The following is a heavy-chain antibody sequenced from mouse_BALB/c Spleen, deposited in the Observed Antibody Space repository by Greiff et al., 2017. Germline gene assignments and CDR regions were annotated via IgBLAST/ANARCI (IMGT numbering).Heavy chain of an antibody. CDR1: GYTFTSYW. Sequence: VQLQQSGAELAKPGASVKMSCKASGYTFTSYWMHWVKQRPGQGLEWIGYINPSTGYTEYNQKFKDKATLTADKSSSTAYMQLSSLTSEDSAVYYCEREDGSWFAYWGQGTLVTVSA. CDR3: EREDGSWFAY. J-gene: IGHJ3*01. D-gene: IGHD1-2*01. V-gene: IGHV1-7*01. CDR2: INPSTGYT.